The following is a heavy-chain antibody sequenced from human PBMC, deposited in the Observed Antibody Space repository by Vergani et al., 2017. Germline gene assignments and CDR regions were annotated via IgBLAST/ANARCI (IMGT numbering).Heavy chain of an antibody. Sequence: EVQLLESGGGLVQPGGSLRLTCAASEFTFSNYAMNWVRQAPGKGLEWVSGISGSGVSAYYTVSVKGRFTISRDNSKNMLFLQMNNLRTEDTAIYYCAKQYFVSGNYLFDYLGEGSLVTVSS. CDR2: ISGSGVSA. J-gene: IGHJ4*02. V-gene: IGHV3-23*01. D-gene: IGHD3-10*01. CDR1: EFTFSNYA. CDR3: AKQYFVSGNYLFDY.